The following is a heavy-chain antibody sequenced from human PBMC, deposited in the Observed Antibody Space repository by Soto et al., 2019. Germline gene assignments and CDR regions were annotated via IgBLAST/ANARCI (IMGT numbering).Heavy chain of an antibody. Sequence: QVQLQQSGPGLVKPSQTLSLTCAISGDSVSSNSAAWNWIRQSPSRGLEWLGRTYYRSKWYNDYAVSVKSRITINPDTSKNQFSLQLNFVTPEDTAVYYCARDDIVVVPAANHDAFDIWGQGTMVTVSS. CDR1: GDSVSSNSAA. V-gene: IGHV6-1*01. J-gene: IGHJ3*02. D-gene: IGHD2-2*01. CDR3: ARDDIVVVPAANHDAFDI. CDR2: TYYRSKWYN.